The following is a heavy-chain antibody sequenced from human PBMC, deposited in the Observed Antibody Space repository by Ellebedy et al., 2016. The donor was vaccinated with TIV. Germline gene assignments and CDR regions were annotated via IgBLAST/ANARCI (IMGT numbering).Heavy chain of an antibody. CDR1: GFTFSSYA. CDR3: ARDWILTGLRYHYYGMDV. V-gene: IGHV3-23*01. Sequence: GESLKISXAASGFTFSSYAMNWVRRAPGKGLEWVSAIRGSGGSTYYADSVKGRFSISRDNAKNSLYLQMNSLRAEDTAVYYCARDWILTGLRYHYYGMDVWGQGTTVTVSS. J-gene: IGHJ6*02. D-gene: IGHD3-9*01. CDR2: IRGSGGST.